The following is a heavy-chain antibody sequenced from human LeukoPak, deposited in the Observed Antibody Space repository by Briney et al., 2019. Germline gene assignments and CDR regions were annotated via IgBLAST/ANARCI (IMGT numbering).Heavy chain of an antibody. J-gene: IGHJ4*02. Sequence: GASVTVSCTASGYTFTSYYMHWVRQAPGQGLEWMGIINPSGGSTSYAQKFQGRVTMTRDTSTSTVYMELSSLRSEDTAVYYCARSGLGLLYFGYWGQGTLVTVSS. CDR1: GYTFTSYY. D-gene: IGHD1-26*01. CDR3: ARSGLGLLYFGY. V-gene: IGHV1-46*01. CDR2: INPSGGST.